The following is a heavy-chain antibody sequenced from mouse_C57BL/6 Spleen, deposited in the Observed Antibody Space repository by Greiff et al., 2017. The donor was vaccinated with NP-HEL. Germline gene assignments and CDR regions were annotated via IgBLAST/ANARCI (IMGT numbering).Heavy chain of an antibody. Sequence: QVQLQQSGAELVKPGASVKLSCKASGYTFTSYWMQWVKQRPGQGLEWIGEIDPSDSYTNYNQKFKGKATLTVDTSSSTAYMQLSSLTSEDSAVYYCARPYGNFPFDYWGQGTTLTVSS. J-gene: IGHJ2*01. CDR3: ARPYGNFPFDY. CDR2: IDPSDSYT. CDR1: GYTFTSYW. D-gene: IGHD2-1*01. V-gene: IGHV1-50*01.